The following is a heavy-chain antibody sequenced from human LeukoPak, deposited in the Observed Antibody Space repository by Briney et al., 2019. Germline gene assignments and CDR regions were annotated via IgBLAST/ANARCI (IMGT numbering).Heavy chain of an antibody. CDR1: GFTFSSYA. J-gene: IGHJ4*02. CDR2: ISGSGGST. Sequence: GGSLRLSCAASGFTFSSYAMSWVRQAPGKGLEWVSAISGSGGSTYYADSVKGRFTISRDNPKNTLYLQMNSLRAEDTAVYYCAKDYSQWLALDYWGQGTLVTVSS. CDR3: AKDYSQWLALDY. V-gene: IGHV3-23*01. D-gene: IGHD6-19*01.